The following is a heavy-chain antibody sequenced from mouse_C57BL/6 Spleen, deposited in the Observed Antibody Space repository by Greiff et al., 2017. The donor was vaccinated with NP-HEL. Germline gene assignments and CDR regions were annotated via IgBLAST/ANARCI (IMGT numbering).Heavy chain of an antibody. J-gene: IGHJ2*01. V-gene: IGHV1-69*01. Sequence: VQLQQPGAELVMPGASVKLSCKASGYTFTSYWMHWVKQRPGQGLEWIGEIDPSDSYTNYNQKFKGKSTLTVDKSSSTAYMQLSSLTSEDSAVYYCARKVGGNPFDYWGQGTTLTVSS. CDR1: GYTFTSYW. CDR3: ARKVGGNPFDY. D-gene: IGHD2-1*01. CDR2: IDPSDSYT.